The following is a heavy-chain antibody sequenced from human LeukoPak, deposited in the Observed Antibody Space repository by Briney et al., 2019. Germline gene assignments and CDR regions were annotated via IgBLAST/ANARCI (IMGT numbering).Heavy chain of an antibody. V-gene: IGHV4-34*01. CDR1: GGSFSGYY. J-gene: IGHJ6*04. CDR2: INHSGST. CDR3: ARAPRGVPAALNYYYGMDV. Sequence: ASETLSLTCAVYGGSFSGYYWSWIRQPTGKGLEWIGEINHSGSTNYNPSLKSRVTISVDTSKNQFSLKLSSVTAADTAVYYCARAPRGVPAALNYYYGMDVWGKGTTVTVSS. D-gene: IGHD2-2*01.